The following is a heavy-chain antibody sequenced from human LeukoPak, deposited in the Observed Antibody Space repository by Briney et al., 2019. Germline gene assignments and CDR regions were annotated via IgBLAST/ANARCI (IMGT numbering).Heavy chain of an antibody. CDR3: ARVARGYYYSDY. J-gene: IGHJ4*02. V-gene: IGHV3-21*01. CDR1: GFTFSSYS. CDR2: ISSSSSYI. D-gene: IGHD6-13*01. Sequence: GGSLRLSCAASGFTFSSYSMDWVRQAPGKGLEWVSSISSSSSYIYYADSVKGRFTISRDNAKNSLYLQMNSLRAEDTAVYYCARVARGYYYSDYWGQGTLVTVSS.